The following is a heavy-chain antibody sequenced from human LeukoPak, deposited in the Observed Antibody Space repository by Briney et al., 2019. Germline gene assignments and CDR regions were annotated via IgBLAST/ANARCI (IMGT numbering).Heavy chain of an antibody. J-gene: IGHJ5*02. CDR2: IYYSGST. CDR3: ARKHGDYVPWFDP. CDR1: GGSISSGDYY. D-gene: IGHD4-17*01. V-gene: IGHV4-30-4*01. Sequence: SETLSLTCTVSGGSISSGDYYWSWVRQPPGKGLEWIGYIYYSGSTYYNPSLKSRVTISVDTSKNQFSLKLSSVTAADTAVYYCARKHGDYVPWFDPWGQGTLVTVSS.